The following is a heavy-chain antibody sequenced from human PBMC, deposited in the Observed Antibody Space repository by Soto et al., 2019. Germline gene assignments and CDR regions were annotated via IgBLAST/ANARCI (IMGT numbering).Heavy chain of an antibody. D-gene: IGHD3-9*01. CDR3: AAENYDILTGPTAWFDP. J-gene: IGHJ5*02. CDR2: IVVGSGNT. Sequence: SVNVSCKASGFTFTSSAVQWVRQARGQRLEWIGWIVVGSGNTNYAQKFQERVTITRDMSTSTAYMELSSLRSEDTAVYYCAAENYDILTGPTAWFDPWGQGTLVTVSS. CDR1: GFTFTSSA. V-gene: IGHV1-58*01.